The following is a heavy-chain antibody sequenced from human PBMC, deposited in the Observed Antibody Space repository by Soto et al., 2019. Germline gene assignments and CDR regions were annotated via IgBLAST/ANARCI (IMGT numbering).Heavy chain of an antibody. CDR3: AKVPLDHYCSGGSCYSDYFDY. Sequence: GGSLRLSCAASGFTFSSYAMSWVRQAPGKGLEWVSAISGSGGSTYYADSVKGRFTISRDNSKNTLYLQMNSLRAEDTAVYYCAKVPLDHYCSGGSCYSDYFDYWGQGTLVTVSS. D-gene: IGHD2-15*01. V-gene: IGHV3-23*01. CDR2: ISGSGGST. J-gene: IGHJ4*02. CDR1: GFTFSSYA.